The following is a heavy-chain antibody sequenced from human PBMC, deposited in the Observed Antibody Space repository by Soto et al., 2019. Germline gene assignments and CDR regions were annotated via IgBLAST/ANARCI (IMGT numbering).Heavy chain of an antibody. CDR3: ARERERWGVVVAATIGY. D-gene: IGHD2-15*01. CDR1: GFTFSSYW. CDR2: INSDGSST. V-gene: IGHV3-74*01. J-gene: IGHJ4*02. Sequence: GGSLRLSXAASGFTFSSYWMHWVRQAPGKGLVWVSRINSDGSSTSYADSVKGRFTISRGNAKNTLYLQMNSLRAEDTAVYYCARERERWGVVVAATIGYWGQGTLVTVSS.